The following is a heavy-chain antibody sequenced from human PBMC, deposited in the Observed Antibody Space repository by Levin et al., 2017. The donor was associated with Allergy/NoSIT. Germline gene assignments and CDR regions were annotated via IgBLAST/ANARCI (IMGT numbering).Heavy chain of an antibody. Sequence: AGGSLRLSCVASGFTFSTYSMSWVRQAPGKGLEWVSAVSGSSVDIHYADSVKGRFTISRDNSKKTVYLQMNTLRAEDTAVYYCAKLDGGSRIWGQGTLVAVSS. D-gene: IGHD2-15*01. CDR3: AKLDGGSRI. J-gene: IGHJ4*02. V-gene: IGHV3-23*01. CDR2: VSGSSVDI. CDR1: GFTFSTYS.